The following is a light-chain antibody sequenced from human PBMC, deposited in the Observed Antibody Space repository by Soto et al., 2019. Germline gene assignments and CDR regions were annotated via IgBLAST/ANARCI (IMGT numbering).Light chain of an antibody. CDR3: DHCGESQP. CDR2: GAS. Sequence: EIVLTQSPGTLSLSPGERATLSCRASQSISSSNLVWYQQKPGQAPRLLIYGASSRATGIPDRFSGSGSGTDFTLTISSLEPEDFAVYFCDHCGESQPFGQGTKVETK. CDR1: QSISSSN. J-gene: IGKJ1*01. V-gene: IGKV3-20*01.